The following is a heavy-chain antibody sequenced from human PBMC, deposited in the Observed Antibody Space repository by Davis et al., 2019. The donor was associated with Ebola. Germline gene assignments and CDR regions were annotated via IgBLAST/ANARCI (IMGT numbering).Heavy chain of an antibody. Sequence: SGPTLVKPTETLTLTCTVSGFSLSTDRMGVSWIRQPPGKALEWLAHIFSSDRKSYSTSLRTRVTISKDTSKNQVVLTMTNMDPMDTGTYYCALSTPYYDILTGRSVRGSWFDPWGQGTLVTVSS. CDR1: GFSLSTDRMG. J-gene: IGHJ5*02. CDR3: ALSTPYYDILTGRSVRGSWFDP. V-gene: IGHV2-26*01. CDR2: IFSSDRK. D-gene: IGHD3-9*01.